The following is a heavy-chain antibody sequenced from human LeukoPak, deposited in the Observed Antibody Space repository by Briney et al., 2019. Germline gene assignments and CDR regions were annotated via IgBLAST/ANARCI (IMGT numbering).Heavy chain of an antibody. CDR3: ARLIAAAGMVGGRGYYYYMDV. CDR2: INHSGST. Sequence: SETLSLTCAVYGGSFSGYYWSWIRQPPGEGLEWIGEINHSGSTNYNPSLKSRVTISVDTSKNQFSLKLSSVTAADTAVYYCARLIAAAGMVGGRGYYYYMDVWGKGTTVTVSS. V-gene: IGHV4-34*01. CDR1: GGSFSGYY. J-gene: IGHJ6*03. D-gene: IGHD6-13*01.